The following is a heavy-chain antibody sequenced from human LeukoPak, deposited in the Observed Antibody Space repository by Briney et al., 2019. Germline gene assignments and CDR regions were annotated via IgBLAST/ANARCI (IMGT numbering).Heavy chain of an antibody. CDR1: GFTFITYA. J-gene: IGHJ3*02. CDR3: VKVDNYGGGAFDI. D-gene: IGHD2-2*03. CDR2: ISSGGGST. Sequence: GGPLRLSCSASGFTFITYAMHWVRQAPGKGLKYVSGISSGGGSTYYADSVKGRFTISRDNSKNTLYLQMSSLRVEDTAVYYCVKVDNYGGGAFDIWGQGTMVTVSS. V-gene: IGHV3-64D*06.